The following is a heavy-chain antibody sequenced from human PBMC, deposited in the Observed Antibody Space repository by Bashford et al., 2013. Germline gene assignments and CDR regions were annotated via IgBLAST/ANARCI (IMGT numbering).Heavy chain of an antibody. D-gene: IGHD2-15*01. V-gene: IGHV3-23*01. CDR3: AKALYGGKDPVVPPTTLHYFYYAVDV. CDR1: GFTFSRYA. Sequence: GGSLRLSCAASGFTFSRYAMAWVRQAPGKGLEWVSSIFGSGTTTYYADSVRGRFTISRDNSRNTVSLQMNSLRPEDTALYYCAKALYGGKDPVVPPTTLHYFYYAVDVWGQGTTVTVSS. J-gene: IGHJ6*02. CDR2: IFGSGTTT.